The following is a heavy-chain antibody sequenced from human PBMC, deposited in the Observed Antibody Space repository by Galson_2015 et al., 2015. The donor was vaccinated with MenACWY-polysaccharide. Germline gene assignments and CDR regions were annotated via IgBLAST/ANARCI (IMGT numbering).Heavy chain of an antibody. J-gene: IGHJ6*02. V-gene: IGHV3-20*01. Sequence: SLRLSCAASGFTFDDYGMSWVRQAPGKGLEWVSGINWNGGSTGYADSVKGRFTISRDKAKNSLYLQMNSLRAEDTALYHCARAGGTDSSGQYGMDVWGQGTTVTVSS. D-gene: IGHD3-22*01. CDR3: ARAGGTDSSGQYGMDV. CDR1: GFTFDDYG. CDR2: INWNGGST.